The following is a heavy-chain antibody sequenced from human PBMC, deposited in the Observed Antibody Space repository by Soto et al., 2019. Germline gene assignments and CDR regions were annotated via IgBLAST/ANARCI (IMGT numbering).Heavy chain of an antibody. D-gene: IGHD3-10*01. V-gene: IGHV1-18*01. CDR3: AGEALWFGEVKFDH. CDR2: ISAYNGNT. Sequence: GASVKVSCKTSGYTFSNYGINWVRQAPGQGLEWMGWISAYNGNTNFAQKLQGRVSLTTDTSSTTAYMELRSLTSDDTAVYYCAGEALWFGEVKFDHGGQGTLVTVSS. J-gene: IGHJ5*02. CDR1: GYTFSNYG.